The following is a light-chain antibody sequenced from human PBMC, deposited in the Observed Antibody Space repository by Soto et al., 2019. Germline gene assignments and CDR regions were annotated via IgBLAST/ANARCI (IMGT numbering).Light chain of an antibody. CDR3: SSYTSSSLA. CDR2: EVS. J-gene: IGLJ1*01. CDR1: SSDVGGYNY. V-gene: IGLV2-14*01. Sequence: QSALTQPASVSVSPGQSITISCTGTSSDVGGYNYVSWYQQHPGKAPKLMIYEVSNRPSGVSNRFSGSKSGNTASLTISGLQAEDEADYYCSSYTSSSLAFGTGTKVTVL.